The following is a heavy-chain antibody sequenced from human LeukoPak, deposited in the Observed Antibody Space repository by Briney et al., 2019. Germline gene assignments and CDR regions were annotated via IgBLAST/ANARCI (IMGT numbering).Heavy chain of an antibody. J-gene: IGHJ4*02. Sequence: PSETLSLTCTVSGGSTSSGDYYWRWIRQPPGTGLEWIGYIYYSGSTYYNPSLKSRVTISVDTSKNQFSLKLSSVTAADTAVYYCARGGSGSYYVGPFDYWGQGTLVTVSS. D-gene: IGHD1-26*01. CDR1: GGSTSSGDYY. CDR3: ARGGSGSYYVGPFDY. V-gene: IGHV4-30-4*08. CDR2: IYYSGST.